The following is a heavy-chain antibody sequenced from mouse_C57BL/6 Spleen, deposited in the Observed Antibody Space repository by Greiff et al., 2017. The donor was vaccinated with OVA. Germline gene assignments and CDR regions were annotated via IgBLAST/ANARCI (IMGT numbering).Heavy chain of an antibody. V-gene: IGHV1-50*01. CDR1: GYTFTSYW. Sequence: VQLQQPGAELVKPGASVKLSCKASGYTFTSYWMQWVKQRPGQGLEWIGEIDPSDSYTNYNQKFKGKATLTVDTSSSTAYMQLSSLASEDSAVDYCARKVVAPFDYWGQGTTLTVSA. D-gene: IGHD1-1*01. CDR3: ARKVVAPFDY. J-gene: IGHJ2*01. CDR2: IDPSDSYT.